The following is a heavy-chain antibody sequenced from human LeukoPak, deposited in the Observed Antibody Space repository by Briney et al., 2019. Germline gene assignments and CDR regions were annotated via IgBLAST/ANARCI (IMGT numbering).Heavy chain of an antibody. D-gene: IGHD6-13*01. CDR1: GGSISSYY. CDR3: ARETIAARTLDY. J-gene: IGHJ4*02. V-gene: IGHV4-59*01. Sequence: SETLSLTCTVSGGSISSYYWSWVRQPPGKGLEWLAYIYYSGSTDYNPSLKSRVTISVDTSKNQFSLKLSSVTAADTAVYYCARETIAARTLDYWGQGTLVTVSS. CDR2: IYYSGST.